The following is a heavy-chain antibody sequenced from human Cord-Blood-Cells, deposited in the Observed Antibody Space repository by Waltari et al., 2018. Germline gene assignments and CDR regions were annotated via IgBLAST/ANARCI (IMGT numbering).Heavy chain of an antibody. CDR1: GYTFTSYA. D-gene: IGHD1-1*01. J-gene: IGHJ3*02. Sequence: QVQLVQAGAEVKKPGASVKGSCKASGYTFTSYAMHRVPHAPGQRLERMGWINAGNGNTKYSQKFQGRVTITRDTSASTAYMELSSLRSEDTAVYYCARVGYNWNDDAFDIWGQGTMVTVSS. CDR3: ARVGYNWNDDAFDI. CDR2: INAGNGNT. V-gene: IGHV1-3*01.